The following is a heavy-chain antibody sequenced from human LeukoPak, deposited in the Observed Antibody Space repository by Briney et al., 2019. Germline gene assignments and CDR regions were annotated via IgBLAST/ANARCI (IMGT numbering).Heavy chain of an antibody. D-gene: IGHD3-3*01. CDR2: FDPEDGET. CDR3: ATSLRFLEWYQYYFDY. J-gene: IGHJ4*02. CDR1: GYTLTELS. Sequence: ASVKVSCKVSGYTLTELSMHWVRQAPGKGLEWMGGFDPEDGETIYAQKFQGRVTMTEDTSTDTAYMELSSLRSEDTAVYYCATSLRFLEWYQYYFDYWGQGTLVTVSS. V-gene: IGHV1-24*01.